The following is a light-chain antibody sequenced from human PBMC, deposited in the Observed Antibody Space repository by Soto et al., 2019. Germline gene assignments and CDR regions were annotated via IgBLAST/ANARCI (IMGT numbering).Light chain of an antibody. CDR1: QTVSSTY. CDR3: QQYHRSSIT. J-gene: IGKJ5*01. Sequence: EIVLTQSPVTLSLSPGESATLSCRASQTVSSTYLTWFQQRPGQPPRLLIYGASTRATGIPDRFSGSGSGTDFTLTISRLEPEDFAVYYCQQYHRSSITFGQGTRLEIK. CDR2: GAS. V-gene: IGKV3-20*01.